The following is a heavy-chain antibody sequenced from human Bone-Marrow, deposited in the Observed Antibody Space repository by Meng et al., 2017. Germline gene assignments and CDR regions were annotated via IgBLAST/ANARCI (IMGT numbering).Heavy chain of an antibody. Sequence: GWIRQPPGKALEWLALIYWNDDKRYSPSLKSRLTITKDTSKNQVVLTMTNMDPVDTATYYCAHRGGYSYGTNWGQGTLVTVSS. J-gene: IGHJ4*02. CDR3: AHRGGYSYGTN. D-gene: IGHD5-18*01. CDR2: IYWNDDK. V-gene: IGHV2-5*01.